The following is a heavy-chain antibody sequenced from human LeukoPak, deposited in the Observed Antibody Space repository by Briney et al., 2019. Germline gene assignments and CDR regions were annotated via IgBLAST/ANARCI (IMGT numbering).Heavy chain of an antibody. Sequence: GESLKISCKGSGYSFTSYWIGWVRQLPGKGLEWMGIIYPGDSDTRYSPSFQGQVTISADKSISTAYLQWSSLKASDTAMYYCARRSRYYYDSSDHWYFDLWGRGTLVTVSS. V-gene: IGHV5-51*01. D-gene: IGHD3-22*01. J-gene: IGHJ2*01. CDR2: IYPGDSDT. CDR3: ARRSRYYYDSSDHWYFDL. CDR1: GYSFTSYW.